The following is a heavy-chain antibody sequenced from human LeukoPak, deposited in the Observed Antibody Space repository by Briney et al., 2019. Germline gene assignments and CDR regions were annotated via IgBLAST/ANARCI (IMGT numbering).Heavy chain of an antibody. Sequence: GGSLRLSCAASGFTFSSYWMSWVRQAPGKGLEWVANIKQDGSEKYHVDSVKGRFTISRDNAKNSLYLQMNSLRAEDTAVYYCARAGYDYVWGSYRGTDAFDIWGQGTMVTVSS. CDR1: GFTFSSYW. D-gene: IGHD3-16*02. CDR2: IKQDGSEK. V-gene: IGHV3-7*03. J-gene: IGHJ3*02. CDR3: ARAGYDYVWGSYRGTDAFDI.